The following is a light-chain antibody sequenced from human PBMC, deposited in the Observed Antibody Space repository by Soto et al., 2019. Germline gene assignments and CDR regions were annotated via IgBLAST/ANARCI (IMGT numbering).Light chain of an antibody. Sequence: EIVMTQSPATLSMSPGERATLSCRASQSVSSNLAWYQQQPGQPPRLLIYGASARATGIPARFSGSGSGTEFTLTISSLQSEDFAVYYCQQYTNWPPWTFGQGTRVEIK. V-gene: IGKV3-15*01. CDR1: QSVSSN. J-gene: IGKJ1*01. CDR2: GAS. CDR3: QQYTNWPPWT.